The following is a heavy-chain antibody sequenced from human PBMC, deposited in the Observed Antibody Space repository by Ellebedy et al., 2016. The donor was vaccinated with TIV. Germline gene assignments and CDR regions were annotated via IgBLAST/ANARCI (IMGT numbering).Heavy chain of an antibody. CDR2: VYYSGSP. J-gene: IGHJ4*02. V-gene: IGHV4-39*01. D-gene: IGHD2-21*02. Sequence: MPSETLSLTCSVSRGSVSSTRYYWAWIRQPPGKGLEYIGSVYYSGSPYYNPSFKSRVTLSAATSKNQFSLNLRTVTAADTAVYYCARTDPWQPIDDWGQGILVSVSS. CDR1: RGSVSSTRYY. CDR3: ARTDPWQPIDD.